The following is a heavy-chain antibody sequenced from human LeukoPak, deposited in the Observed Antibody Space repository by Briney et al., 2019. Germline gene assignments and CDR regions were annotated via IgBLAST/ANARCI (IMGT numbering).Heavy chain of an antibody. D-gene: IGHD6-19*01. CDR3: VRRDTGWDYFDY. J-gene: IGHJ4*02. CDR2: IYSTGKN. Sequence: SETLSLTCAVSGGSINSHYWGWIRQPPGKGLQWIGDIYSTGKNNYNPSLKSRVTISLDTSKSHLSLNLTSVLAADTAIYYCVRRDTGWDYFDYWGQGILVTVSS. CDR1: GGSINSHY. V-gene: IGHV4-4*08.